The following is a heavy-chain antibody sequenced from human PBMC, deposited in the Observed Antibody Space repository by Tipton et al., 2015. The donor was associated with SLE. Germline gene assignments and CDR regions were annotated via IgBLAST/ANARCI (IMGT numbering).Heavy chain of an antibody. CDR3: APVLTGYYGMDV. J-gene: IGHJ6*02. D-gene: IGHD4/OR15-4a*01. Sequence: SLRLSCAASGFTFSSYAMHWVRRAPGKGLEWVAVISYDGSNKYYADSVKGRFTISRDNSKNTLYLQMNSLRAEDTAVYYCAPVLTGYYGMDVWGQGTTVTVSS. CDR1: GFTFSSYA. V-gene: IGHV3-30*04. CDR2: ISYDGSNK.